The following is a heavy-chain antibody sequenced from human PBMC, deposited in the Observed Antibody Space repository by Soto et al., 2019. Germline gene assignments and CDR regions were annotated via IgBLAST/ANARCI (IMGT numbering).Heavy chain of an antibody. CDR1: GFTFDDYA. J-gene: IGHJ4*02. D-gene: IGHD1-1*01. CDR3: AKGFGTPRTRRGFDY. CDR2: ISWNSGSI. Sequence: GGSLRLSCAASGFTFDDYAMHWVRQAPGKGLEWVSGISWNSGSIGYADSVKGRFTISRDNAKNSLYLQMNSLRAEDTALYYCAKGFGTPRTRRGFDYWGQGTLVTVSS. V-gene: IGHV3-9*01.